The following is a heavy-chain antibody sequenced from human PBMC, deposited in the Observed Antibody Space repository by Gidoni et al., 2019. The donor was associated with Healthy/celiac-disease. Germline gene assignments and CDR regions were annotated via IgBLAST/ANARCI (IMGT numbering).Heavy chain of an antibody. D-gene: IGHD2-15*01. V-gene: IGHV4-34*01. J-gene: IGHJ6*02. CDR2: IKHSGST. CDR1: GGSFSGYY. Sequence: QVQLQQWGAGLLKPSETLSLTCAVYGGSFSGYYWSWIRQPPGKGLEWIGEIKHSGSTNYNPSLKRRVTISVDTSKNQFSLKLSSVTAADTAVYYCARGRVVAVPYYYYGMDVWGQGTTVTVSS. CDR3: ARGRVVAVPYYYYGMDV.